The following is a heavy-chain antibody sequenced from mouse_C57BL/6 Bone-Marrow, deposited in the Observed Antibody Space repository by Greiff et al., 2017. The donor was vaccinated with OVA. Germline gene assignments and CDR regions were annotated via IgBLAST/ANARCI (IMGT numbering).Heavy chain of an antibody. CDR3: ASPYDGYQYYFDY. J-gene: IGHJ2*01. D-gene: IGHD2-3*01. CDR1: GYTFTDHT. Sequence: VQGVESDAELVKPGASVKISCKVSGYTFTDHTIHWMKQRPEQGLEWIGYIYPRDGSTKYNEKFKGKATLTADKSSSTAYMQLNSLTSEDSAVYFCASPYDGYQYYFDYWGQGTTLTVSS. CDR2: IYPRDGST. V-gene: IGHV1-78*01.